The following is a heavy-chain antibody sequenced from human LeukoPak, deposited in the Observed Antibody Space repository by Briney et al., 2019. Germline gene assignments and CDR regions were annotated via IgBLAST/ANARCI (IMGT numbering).Heavy chain of an antibody. CDR1: GFTVSSNY. J-gene: IGHJ6*02. Sequence: PGGSLRLSCAASGFTVSSNYMSWVRQAPGKGLEWVSVIYSGGSTYYADSVKGRFTLSRDKSKNTVYLQMNSLRVEETAVYYCAGDHSSGWYYYGMDVWGQGTTVTVSS. D-gene: IGHD6-19*01. CDR3: AGDHSSGWYYYGMDV. CDR2: IYSGGST. V-gene: IGHV3-53*01.